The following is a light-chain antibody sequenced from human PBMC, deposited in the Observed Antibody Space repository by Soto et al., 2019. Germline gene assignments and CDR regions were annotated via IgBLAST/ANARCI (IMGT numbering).Light chain of an antibody. J-gene: IGLJ1*01. V-gene: IGLV2-14*01. CDR3: SSYTGSSTYG. CDR1: SSDVGGYNY. Sequence: QSVLTQPASVSGSPGQSITISCTGTSSDVGGYNYVSWYQQHPGKAPKLMIYEVSNRPSGVSNRFSGSQSRNTASLTISGLQAEDEAVSYCSSYTGSSTYGFGTGTK. CDR2: EVS.